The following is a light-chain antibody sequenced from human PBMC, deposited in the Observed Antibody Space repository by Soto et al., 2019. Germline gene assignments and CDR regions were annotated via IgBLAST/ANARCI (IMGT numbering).Light chain of an antibody. V-gene: IGKV3-15*01. Sequence: EIVLTQSPGTLSLSPGERATLSCRASQRISSNLAWYQQKPGQAPRLLIYGASTRATGIPERFSGSGPGTEFTLTISSLQSEDFAVYYCQQYNNWPPAYTFGQGTKVDIK. J-gene: IGKJ2*01. CDR1: QRISSN. CDR2: GAS. CDR3: QQYNNWPPAYT.